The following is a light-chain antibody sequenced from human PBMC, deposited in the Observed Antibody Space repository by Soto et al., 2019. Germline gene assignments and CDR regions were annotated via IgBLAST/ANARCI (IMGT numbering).Light chain of an antibody. CDR2: RAS. CDR1: QSLSTN. Sequence: EIVMTQSPATLSVSPGERATLSCRASQSLSTNLAWYQQKPGQAPRLLIYRASTRATGIPARFSGSGSGTEFTLTISSLQSEDFAVYYCQQYSTWPRTFGQGTKVDI. CDR3: QQYSTWPRT. J-gene: IGKJ1*01. V-gene: IGKV3-15*01.